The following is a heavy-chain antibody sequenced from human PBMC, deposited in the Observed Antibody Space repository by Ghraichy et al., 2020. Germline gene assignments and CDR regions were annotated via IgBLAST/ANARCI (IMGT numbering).Heavy chain of an antibody. J-gene: IGHJ6*02. V-gene: IGHV4-59*01. CDR2: VHFSGTT. CDR3: ARSLCGEGCYDYGLDV. Sequence: SQTLSLTCSVSGGSFSGNYWSWIRQPPGKGPEWIGYVHFSGTTKKNPSLKSRVTISIDLSKNQYSLQLTSVTAADTAVYYCARSLCGEGCYDYGLDVWGPGTTVTVSS. CDR1: GGSFSGNY. D-gene: IGHD2-21*02.